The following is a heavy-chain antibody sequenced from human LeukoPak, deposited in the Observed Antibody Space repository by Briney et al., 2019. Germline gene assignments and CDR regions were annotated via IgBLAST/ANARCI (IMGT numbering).Heavy chain of an antibody. CDR2: ISYDGSNK. J-gene: IGHJ4*02. CDR3: ARDGTVTYYFDY. Sequence: GGSLRLSCAASGFTFSSYGMHWVRQAPGKGLEWVAVISYDGSNKYYADSVKGRFTISRDNSKNTLYLQMNSLRAEDTAVYYCARDGTVTYYFDYWGQGTLVTVSS. D-gene: IGHD3/OR15-3a*01. CDR1: GFTFSSYG. V-gene: IGHV3-30*19.